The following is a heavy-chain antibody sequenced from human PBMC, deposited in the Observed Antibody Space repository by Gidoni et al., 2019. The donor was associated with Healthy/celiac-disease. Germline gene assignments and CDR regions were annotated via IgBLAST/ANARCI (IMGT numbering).Heavy chain of an antibody. Sequence: EVQLLESGGGLVQPGGSLRLSCAASGFTFSSYAMSWVRQAPGKGLEWVSAISGSGGSTYYADSVKGRFTISRDNSKNTLYLQMNSLRAEDTAVYYCAKATYGDYVTYWYFDLWGRGTLVTVSS. CDR3: AKATYGDYVTYWYFDL. J-gene: IGHJ2*01. V-gene: IGHV3-23*01. CDR2: ISGSGGST. D-gene: IGHD4-17*01. CDR1: GFTFSSYA.